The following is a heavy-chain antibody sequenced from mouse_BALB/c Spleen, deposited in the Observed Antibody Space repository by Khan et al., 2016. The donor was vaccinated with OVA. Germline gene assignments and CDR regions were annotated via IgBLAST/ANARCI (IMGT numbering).Heavy chain of an antibody. Sequence: QVQLKESGAELAKPGASVKMSCTASGYTFTTYWIHWMKQRPGQGLEWIGYINPSTGYTKYNKNFKDKATLTADKSSSTAYMHLNSLTSEDSGVYYCARRGVYGLFDYWGQGTLVTVSA. J-gene: IGHJ3*01. CDR1: GYTFTTYW. CDR2: INPSTGYT. D-gene: IGHD2-10*02. CDR3: ARRGVYGLFDY. V-gene: IGHV1-7*01.